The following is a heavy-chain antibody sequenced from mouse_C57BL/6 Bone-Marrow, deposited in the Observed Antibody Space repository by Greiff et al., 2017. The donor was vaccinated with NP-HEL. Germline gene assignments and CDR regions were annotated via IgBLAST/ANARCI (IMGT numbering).Heavy chain of an antibody. D-gene: IGHD2-4*01. CDR2: IDPENGDT. CDR1: GFNIKDDY. J-gene: IGHJ3*01. Sequence: VQLQQSGAELVRPGASVTLSCTASGFNIKDDYMHWVKQRPAQGLEWIGWIDPENGDTEYASKFQGKATITADPSSNTAYLQLSSLTSEDTAVYYCTTSIYYDYYEFAYWGQGTLVTVSA. CDR3: TTSIYYDYYEFAY. V-gene: IGHV14-4*01.